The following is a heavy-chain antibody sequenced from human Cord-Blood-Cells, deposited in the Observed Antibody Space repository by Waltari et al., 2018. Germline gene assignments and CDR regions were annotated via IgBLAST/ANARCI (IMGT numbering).Heavy chain of an antibody. Sequence: QLQLQESGPGLVKPSETLSLTCTVSGGSISSSSYYWDWIRQPPGKGLEWIGSIYYSGSTYYNPSLKSRVTISVDTSKNQFSLKLSSVTAADTAVYYCARLNVPFYYDSSGYYYFDYWGQGTLVTVSS. D-gene: IGHD3-22*01. CDR3: ARLNVPFYYDSSGYYYFDY. V-gene: IGHV4-39*07. J-gene: IGHJ4*02. CDR1: GGSISSSSYY. CDR2: IYYSGST.